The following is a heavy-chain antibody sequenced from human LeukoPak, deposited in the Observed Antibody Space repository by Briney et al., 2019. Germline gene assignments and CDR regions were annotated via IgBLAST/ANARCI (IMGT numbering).Heavy chain of an antibody. V-gene: IGHV4-61*01. D-gene: IGHD1-20*01. CDR1: GDSVSSNSAA. J-gene: IGHJ3*02. CDR3: GGITGTRRGFDI. CDR2: IYYSGST. Sequence: SQTLSLTFAISGDSVSSNSAAWNWIRQPPGKGLDWIGYIYYSGSTNYNPSLKSRVTISLDTSKNQFSLRLSSVTAADTAVYYCGGITGTRRGFDIWGQGTMVTVSS.